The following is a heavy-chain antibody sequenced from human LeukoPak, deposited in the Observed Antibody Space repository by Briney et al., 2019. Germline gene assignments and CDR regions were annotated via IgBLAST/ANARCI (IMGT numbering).Heavy chain of an antibody. CDR3: ARDSGVAFDY. J-gene: IGHJ4*02. V-gene: IGHV3-21*01. CDR1: GFTFSGYA. CDR2: ISSSSSYI. Sequence: PGGSLRLSCGASGFTFSGYAMSWVRQAPGKGLEWVSSISSSSSYIYYADSVKGRFTISRDNAKNSLYLQMNSLRAEDTAVYYCARDSGVAFDYWGQGTLVTVSS. D-gene: IGHD1-26*01.